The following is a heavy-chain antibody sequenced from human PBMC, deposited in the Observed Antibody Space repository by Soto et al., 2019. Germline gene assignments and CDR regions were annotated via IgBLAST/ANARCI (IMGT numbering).Heavy chain of an antibody. J-gene: IGHJ4*02. D-gene: IGHD6-6*01. CDR2: IKSDGSST. CDR3: ARDRPEILNPTDHPMFDY. CDR1: GCTLSSHW. V-gene: IGHV3-74*01. Sequence: EVQLVESGGGLVQPGGSLRLSCAASGCTLSSHWMHWVRQVPGKGLVWVSRIKSDGSSTAYADSVKGRFTISRDNAKNTLYLRMNSLRVEDSAVYYCARDRPEILNPTDHPMFDYWGQGTLVTVSS.